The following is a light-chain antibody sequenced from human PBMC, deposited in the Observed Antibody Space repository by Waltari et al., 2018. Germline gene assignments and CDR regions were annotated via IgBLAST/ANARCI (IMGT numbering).Light chain of an antibody. CDR1: QSVLYSSNNNNY. CDR3: QQYYSIPYT. V-gene: IGKV4-1*01. CDR2: WAS. Sequence: DTVMTQSPDSLAVSLGERATINCKSSQSVLYSSNNNNYLAWYQQKPGQPPKLLIYWASTRESGVPDRFSGSGSGTDFTLTISSLQAEDVAVYYCQQYYSIPYTFGQGTKLEIK. J-gene: IGKJ2*01.